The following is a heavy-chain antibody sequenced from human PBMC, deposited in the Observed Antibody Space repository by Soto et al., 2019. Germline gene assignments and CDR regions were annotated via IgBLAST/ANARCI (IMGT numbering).Heavy chain of an antibody. CDR3: ARDSGYSYGYYFDY. J-gene: IGHJ4*02. Sequence: SETMSLTCTVSVGSISSYYWSWIRQHPGKGLEWIGYIYYSGSTNYNPSLKSRVTISVDTSKNQFSLKLSSVTAADTAVYYCARDSGYSYGYYFDYWGQGTLVTVSS. CDR1: VGSISSYY. D-gene: IGHD5-18*01. CDR2: IYYSGST. V-gene: IGHV4-59*01.